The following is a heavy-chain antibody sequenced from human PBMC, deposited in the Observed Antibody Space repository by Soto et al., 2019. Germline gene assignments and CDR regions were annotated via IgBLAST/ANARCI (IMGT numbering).Heavy chain of an antibody. V-gene: IGHV4-59*01. Sequence: QVQLQESGPGLVKPSETLSLTCAVSGDSISSYYCMWIRQPPGKGLESIGYLYYGRSANYNPSLKGRAALSVDTSTNQCSLTLSSMTAADTAVYYCALRIMAVVPEYWGQGTLVTVSS. CDR1: GDSISSYY. D-gene: IGHD3-22*01. J-gene: IGHJ4*02. CDR2: LYYGRSA. CDR3: ALRIMAVVPEY.